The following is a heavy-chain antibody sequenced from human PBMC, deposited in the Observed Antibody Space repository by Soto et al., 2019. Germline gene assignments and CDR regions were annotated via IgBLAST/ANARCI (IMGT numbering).Heavy chain of an antibody. CDR2: IYHSGST. V-gene: IGHV4-30-2*01. CDR3: ARATLVPAAMFWFDP. CDR1: GGSISSGGYS. J-gene: IGHJ5*02. Sequence: QLQLQESGSGLVKPSQTLSLTCAVSGGSISSGGYSWSWIRQPPGKGLEWIGYIYHSGSTYYNPSLKSRVTISVDRSKNQFSLKLSSVTAADTAVYYCARATLVPAAMFWFDPWGQGTLVTVSS. D-gene: IGHD2-2*01.